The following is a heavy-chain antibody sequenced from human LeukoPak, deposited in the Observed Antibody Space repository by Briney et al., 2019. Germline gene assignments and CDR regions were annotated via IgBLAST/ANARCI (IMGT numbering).Heavy chain of an antibody. CDR3: ARERVVVVATTYYYYGMDV. V-gene: IGHV3-30*04. Sequence: PGGSLRLSCAASGFTFSNYAMHWVRQAPGKGLEWVAVMSYDGTNKYYADSVKGRFTISRDNSKNTLYQQMNSLRAEDTAVYYCARERVVVVATTYYYYGMDVWGKGTTVTVSS. D-gene: IGHD2-15*01. CDR2: MSYDGTNK. J-gene: IGHJ6*04. CDR1: GFTFSNYA.